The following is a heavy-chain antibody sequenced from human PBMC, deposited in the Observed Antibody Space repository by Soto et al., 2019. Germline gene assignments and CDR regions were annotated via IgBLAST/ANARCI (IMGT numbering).Heavy chain of an antibody. V-gene: IGHV1-24*01. J-gene: IGHJ3*02. D-gene: IGHD6-6*01. CDR1: GYTLTELS. CDR3: AKDSPFYRSSFAFDI. CDR2: FDPEDGET. Sequence: ASVKVSCKVSGYTLTELSMHWVRQAPGKGLEWMGGFDPEDGETIYAQKFQGRVTMTEDTSTDTAYMELSSLRSEDTAVYYCAKDSPFYRSSFAFDIWGQGTMVTVSS.